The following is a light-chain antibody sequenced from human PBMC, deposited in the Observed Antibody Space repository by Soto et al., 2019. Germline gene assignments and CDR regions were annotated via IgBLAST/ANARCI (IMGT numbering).Light chain of an antibody. J-gene: IGLJ3*02. CDR3: CSFAGSYTYWV. CDR1: SSDVGGYNY. V-gene: IGLV2-11*01. CDR2: DVS. Sequence: QSALTQPRSVSGSPGQSVTISCTGTSSDVGGYNYVSWYQQHPGKAPKVMIYDVSKRPSGVPDRFSGSKSGNTASLTIFGLRAEEEADYYCCSFAGSYTYWVFGGGTKLTVL.